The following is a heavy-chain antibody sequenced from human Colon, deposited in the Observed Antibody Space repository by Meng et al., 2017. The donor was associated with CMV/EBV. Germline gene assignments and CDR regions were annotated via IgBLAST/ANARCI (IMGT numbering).Heavy chain of an antibody. CDR2: IRYDGSNK. CDR1: GFTFSSYT. D-gene: IGHD1-1*01. CDR3: AKDELNNRNDVLDYFYYGMDV. Sequence: GESLKISCATSGFTFSSYTMHWVRQAPGKGLEWVAFIRYDGSNKYYADSLKGRFTISRDSNKVYLQMNSLRVNDTGVYYCAKDELNNRNDVLDYFYYGMDVWGQGTTVTVSS. J-gene: IGHJ6*02. V-gene: IGHV3-30*02.